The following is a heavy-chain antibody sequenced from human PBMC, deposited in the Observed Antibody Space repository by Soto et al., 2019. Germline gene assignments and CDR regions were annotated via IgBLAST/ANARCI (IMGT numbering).Heavy chain of an antibody. D-gene: IGHD3-3*01. V-gene: IGHV4-4*02. Sequence: SEPLSLTSAVSGGSIIGINWWSWVRQPPGKGLEWIGEIYHSGSTNYNPSLKSRVTISVDKSKSQFSLKLSSVTAADTAVYYCVRDPSVLRFLSYGMDVWGQGTTVTVS. CDR3: VRDPSVLRFLSYGMDV. J-gene: IGHJ6*02. CDR2: IYHSGST. CDR1: GGSIIGINW.